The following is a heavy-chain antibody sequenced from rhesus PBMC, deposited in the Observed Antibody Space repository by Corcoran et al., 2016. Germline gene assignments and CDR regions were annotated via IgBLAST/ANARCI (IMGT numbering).Heavy chain of an antibody. D-gene: IGHD3-34*01. CDR2: SFGGSGST. V-gene: IGHV4-147*01. CDR3: ASGGPDKDRFDV. J-gene: IGHJ5-1*01. CDR1: GGSIRHTW. Sequence: QLQLQESGPGLVKPSETLSLTCAVSGGSIRHTWWSWIRQSPGKELEWIGRSFGGSGSTSFNPSLWSRVTISADTAKSQLSLKLKSVTATDTAIYYCASGGPDKDRFDVWGPGVLVTVSS.